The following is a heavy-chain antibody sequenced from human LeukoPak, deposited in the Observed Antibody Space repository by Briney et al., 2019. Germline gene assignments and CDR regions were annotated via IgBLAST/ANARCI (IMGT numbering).Heavy chain of an antibody. Sequence: SETLSLTCTVSGGSISSGSYYWSWIRQPAGKGLEWIGRIYTNGSTNYNPSLKSRVTISVDTSKNQFSLKLSSVTAADTAVYYCARGGYDFWSGYGPVDYWGQGTLVTVSS. CDR1: GGSISSGSYY. CDR2: IYTNGST. CDR3: ARGGYDFWSGYGPVDY. V-gene: IGHV4-61*02. D-gene: IGHD3-3*01. J-gene: IGHJ4*02.